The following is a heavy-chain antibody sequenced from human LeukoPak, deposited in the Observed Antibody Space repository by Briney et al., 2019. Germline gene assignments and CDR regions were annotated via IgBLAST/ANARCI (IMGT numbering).Heavy chain of an antibody. CDR2: IYYSGST. J-gene: IGHJ6*02. Sequence: SETLSLTCTVSGGSISSYYWSWIRQPPGKGLEWIGYIYYSGSTNYNPSLKSRVTISVDTPKNQFSLKLSSVTAADTAVYYCARVILEPLGSYYYGMDVWGQGTTVTVSS. CDR3: ARVILEPLGSYYYGMDV. CDR1: GGSISSYY. D-gene: IGHD3-3*01. V-gene: IGHV4-59*01.